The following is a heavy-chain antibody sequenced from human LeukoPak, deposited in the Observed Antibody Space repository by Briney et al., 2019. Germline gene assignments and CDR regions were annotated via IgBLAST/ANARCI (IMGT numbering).Heavy chain of an antibody. CDR3: ARDSPYDYVWGSYPKIDY. V-gene: IGHV1-18*01. CDR2: ISAYNGNT. D-gene: IGHD3-16*02. Sequence: ASVKVSCKASGYTFTSYGISWVRQAPGQGLEWMGWISAYNGNTNYAQKLQGRVTMTTDTSTSTADMELRSLRSDDTAVYYCARDSPYDYVWGSYPKIDYWGQGTLVTVSS. CDR1: GYTFTSYG. J-gene: IGHJ4*02.